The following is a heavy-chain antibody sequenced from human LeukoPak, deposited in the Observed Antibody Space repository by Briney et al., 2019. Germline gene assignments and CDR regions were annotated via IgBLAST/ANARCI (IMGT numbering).Heavy chain of an antibody. CDR3: ARDGTGDGYNYGY. V-gene: IGHV1-69*05. CDR2: ITPIFGTA. CDR1: GGTFSSYA. D-gene: IGHD5-24*01. Sequence: SVKVSCKASGGTFSSYAISWVRQAPGQGLEWMGGITPIFGTANYAQKFQGKVTITTDESTSIAYMELSSLRSEDTAVYYCARDGTGDGYNYGYWGQGTLVTVSS. J-gene: IGHJ4*02.